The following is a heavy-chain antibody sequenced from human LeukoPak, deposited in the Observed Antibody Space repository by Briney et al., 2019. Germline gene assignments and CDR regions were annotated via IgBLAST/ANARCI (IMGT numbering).Heavy chain of an antibody. Sequence: SETLSLTCTVSGGSISGSSCYWGRIRQSPRRGLEWIGSIYYSDSGQMFYNPSLKSRVTMSADTSKNQFSLRVTSVTAADTAVYYCARRPPALGAFDIWGQGTMVSVSS. CDR2: IYYSDSGQM. V-gene: IGHV4-39*01. CDR1: GGSISGSSCY. J-gene: IGHJ3*02. CDR3: ARRPPALGAFDI.